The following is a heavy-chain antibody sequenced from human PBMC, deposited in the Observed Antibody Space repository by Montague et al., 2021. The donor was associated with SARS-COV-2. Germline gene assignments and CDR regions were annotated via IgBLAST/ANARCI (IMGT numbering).Heavy chain of an antibody. J-gene: IGHJ4*02. V-gene: IGHV4-59*01. CDR2: SYYSAST. CDR1: GGSISSDC. CDR3: ARGFDY. Sequence: ETLSLTCTVSGGSISSDCWSWIRQPPRKGLERMWYSYYSASTNYNPSLKSRVTITVDTATNQISLKLSSVTAADAAVYDCARGFDYWGQGTLVTVSS.